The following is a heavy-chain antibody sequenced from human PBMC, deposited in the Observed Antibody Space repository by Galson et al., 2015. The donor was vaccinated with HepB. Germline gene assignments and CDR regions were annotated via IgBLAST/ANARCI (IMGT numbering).Heavy chain of an antibody. Sequence: ETLSLTCTVSGGSIDSYYWSWIRQPPGKGLEWIAYIYYRGSTNYNPSLKTRVTISLDTSKSQFSLKVDSVTAADTAVYYCAGAYSDFWGDLGIDYWGQGTLVTVSS. CDR3: AGAYSDFWGDLGIDY. V-gene: IGHV4-59*01. D-gene: IGHD3-3*01. CDR2: IYYRGST. J-gene: IGHJ4*02. CDR1: GGSIDSYY.